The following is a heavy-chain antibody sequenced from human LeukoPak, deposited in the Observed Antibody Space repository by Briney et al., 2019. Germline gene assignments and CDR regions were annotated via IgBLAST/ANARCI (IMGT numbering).Heavy chain of an antibody. Sequence: PGGSLRLSCAASGFTFSDYYMSWIRQAPGKGLEWVSYISSNGSTIYYADSVKGRFTISRDNAKNSLYLQMNSLRAEDTAVYYCARDPPGLRKRGFDPWGQGTLVTVSS. CDR3: ARDPPGLRKRGFDP. V-gene: IGHV3-11*01. CDR2: ISSNGSTI. D-gene: IGHD5-12*01. CDR1: GFTFSDYY. J-gene: IGHJ5*02.